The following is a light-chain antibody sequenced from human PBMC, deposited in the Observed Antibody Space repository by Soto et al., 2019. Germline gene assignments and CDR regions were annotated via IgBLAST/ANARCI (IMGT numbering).Light chain of an antibody. V-gene: IGKV1-5*03. CDR2: KAS. CDR1: QTISSW. Sequence: DIQMTQSPSTLSGSVGDRVTITCRASQTISSWLAWYQQKPGKAPKLLIYKASTLKSGVPSRFSGSGSGTEFTLTISSLQPDDFATYYCQQCNSLFGQGTKVDIK. J-gene: IGKJ1*01. CDR3: QQCNSL.